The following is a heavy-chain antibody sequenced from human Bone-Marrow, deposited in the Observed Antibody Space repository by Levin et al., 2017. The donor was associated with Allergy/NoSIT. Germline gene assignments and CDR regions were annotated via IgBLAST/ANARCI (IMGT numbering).Heavy chain of an antibody. Sequence: GSLRLSCTVSGGSISSYYWSWIRQPPGKGLEWIGYIYYSGSTNYNPSLKSRVTISVDTSKNQFSLKLSSVTAADTAVYYCARGLDYDILTGEGYYFDYWGQGTLVTVSS. V-gene: IGHV4-59*01. J-gene: IGHJ4*02. CDR3: ARGLDYDILTGEGYYFDY. CDR2: IYYSGST. CDR1: GGSISSYY. D-gene: IGHD3-9*01.